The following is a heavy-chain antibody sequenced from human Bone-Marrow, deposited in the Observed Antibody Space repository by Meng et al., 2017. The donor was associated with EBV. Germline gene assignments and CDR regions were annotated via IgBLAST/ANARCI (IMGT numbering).Heavy chain of an antibody. D-gene: IGHD3-16*01. CDR1: GGSIRSINW. V-gene: IGHV4-4*02. Sequence: VNLQASGPGLVKPSGSLSLTCAVSGGSIRSINWWSWVRQPPGKGLEWIGEIYHSGSTSYNPSLESRVTISVDKSKNQVSLKLSSVTAADTAVYYCAQRERWGLDPWGQGTLVTVSS. J-gene: IGHJ5*02. CDR2: IYHSGST. CDR3: AQRERWGLDP.